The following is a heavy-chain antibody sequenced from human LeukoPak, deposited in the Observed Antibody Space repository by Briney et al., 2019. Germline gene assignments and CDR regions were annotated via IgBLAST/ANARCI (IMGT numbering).Heavy chain of an antibody. D-gene: IGHD3-3*01. J-gene: IGHJ4*02. Sequence: GAPVKVSCKASGYTFTRYYMHWVRQAPGQGLEWMGIVNPSGGSTTYAQKFQGRVTMTRDTSTSTVYMELSSLRSEDTAVYYCARGSYDFWSGDPVGPDYWGQGTLVTVSS. CDR1: GYTFTRYY. CDR3: ARGSYDFWSGDPVGPDY. CDR2: VNPSGGST. V-gene: IGHV1-46*01.